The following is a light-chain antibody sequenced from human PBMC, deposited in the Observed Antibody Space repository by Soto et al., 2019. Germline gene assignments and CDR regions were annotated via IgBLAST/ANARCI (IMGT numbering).Light chain of an antibody. CDR2: DAS. V-gene: IGKV1-5*01. CDR3: QQYNSYPWT. Sequence: DIQMTQSPSTLSGSVGDRVTITCRASQTISSWLAWYQQKPGKAPKLLIYDASSLESGVLSRFSGSRSGTEFTLTISSLQPDDFASYYCQQYNSYPWTFGQGTKVDIK. J-gene: IGKJ1*01. CDR1: QTISSW.